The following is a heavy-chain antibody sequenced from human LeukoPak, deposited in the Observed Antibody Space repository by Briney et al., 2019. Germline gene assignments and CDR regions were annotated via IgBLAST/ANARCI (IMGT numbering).Heavy chain of an antibody. CDR2: INGDGRNI. J-gene: IGHJ6*02. V-gene: IGHV3-74*01. D-gene: IGHD3-9*01. Sequence: GGSLRLSCAASGFTFSSYAMHWVRQAPGKGLVWVSRINGDGRNINYADSVRGRFTISRDNDKNTLYLQMNTLRVEDTAVYYCTRDLMDYDVSTGLHHYYMDVWGQGTTVTVSS. CDR1: GFTFSSYA. CDR3: TRDLMDYDVSTGLHHYYMDV.